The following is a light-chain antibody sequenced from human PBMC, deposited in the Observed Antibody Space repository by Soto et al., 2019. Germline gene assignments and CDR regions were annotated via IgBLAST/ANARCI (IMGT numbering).Light chain of an antibody. CDR1: QTVSSR. Sequence: EIVLTQSPATLSSSPGERATLSCRASQTVSSRLAWYQHKPGQAPRLLIYDTSTRATGIPARFSGSGSATEFTLTISSLQSEDFAVYYCQHYNNWPLTFGGGTKVDIK. CDR3: QHYNNWPLT. V-gene: IGKV3-15*01. CDR2: DTS. J-gene: IGKJ4*01.